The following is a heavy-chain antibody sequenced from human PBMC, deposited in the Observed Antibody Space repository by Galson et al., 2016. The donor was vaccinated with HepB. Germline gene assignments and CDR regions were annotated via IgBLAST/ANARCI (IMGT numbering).Heavy chain of an antibody. J-gene: IGHJ4*02. CDR1: DFTVNSHY. V-gene: IGHV3-53*01. CDR3: ARASISHFDF. Sequence: SPRLSCAASDFTVNSHYLTWVRQAPGKGLEWVSIIFSGGSTFYADSVKGRFTISRDDSKNTLYLQMDSLRDEDTAVYFCARASISHFDFWGQGILVTVSS. CDR2: IFSGGST.